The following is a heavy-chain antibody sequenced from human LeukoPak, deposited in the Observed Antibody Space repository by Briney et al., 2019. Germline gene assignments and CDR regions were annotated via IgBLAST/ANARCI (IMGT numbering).Heavy chain of an antibody. D-gene: IGHD5-18*01. Sequence: PSETLSLTCTVSGGSISSYYWSWIRQPPGKGLEWIGYIYYSGSTNYNPSLKSRVTISVDTSKNQFFLKLSSVTAADTAVYYCARAKGGYSSSLFMDVWGQGTTVTVSS. J-gene: IGHJ6*02. CDR2: IYYSGST. CDR3: ARAKGGYSSSLFMDV. CDR1: GGSISSYY. V-gene: IGHV4-59*01.